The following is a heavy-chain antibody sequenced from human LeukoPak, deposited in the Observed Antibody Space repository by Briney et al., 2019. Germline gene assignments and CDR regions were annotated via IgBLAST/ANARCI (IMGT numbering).Heavy chain of an antibody. D-gene: IGHD2-2*01. CDR3: AKDHQFYHTSSFHPRLVY. J-gene: IGHJ4*02. V-gene: IGHV3-23*01. Sequence: PGGSLRLSCAPSGFTFRSYVMEWVRQAPGKGLEWVSTISGNGGSTYYADSVKGRFTISRDNSKDTLYLQMNSLRAEDTAVYYCAKDHQFYHTSSFHPRLVYWGQGTLVTVSS. CDR1: GFTFRSYV. CDR2: ISGNGGST.